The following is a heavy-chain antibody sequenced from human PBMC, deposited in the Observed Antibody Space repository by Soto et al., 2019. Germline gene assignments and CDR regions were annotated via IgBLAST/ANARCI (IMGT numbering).Heavy chain of an antibody. CDR1: GFTFSSYA. CDR3: ARTLRITKGYFDY. V-gene: IGHV3-30-3*01. CDR2: ISYDGSNK. D-gene: IGHD3-10*01. J-gene: IGHJ4*02. Sequence: PGGSLRLSCAASGFTFSSYAMHWGRQAPGKGLEWVAVISYDGSNKYYADSVKGRFTISRDNSKNTLYLQMNSLRAEDTAVYYCARTLRITKGYFDYWGQGTLVTVSS.